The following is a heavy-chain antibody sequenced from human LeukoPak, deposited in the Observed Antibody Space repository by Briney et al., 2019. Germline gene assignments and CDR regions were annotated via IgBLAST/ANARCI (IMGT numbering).Heavy chain of an antibody. J-gene: IGHJ5*02. CDR1: GGSISSYY. V-gene: IGHV4-59*12. CDR2: IYYSGST. D-gene: IGHD3-3*01. Sequence: PSETLSLTCTVPGGSISSYYWSWIRQPPGKGLEWIGYIYYSGSTNHNPSLKSRVTISVDTSKNQFSLKLSSVTAADTAVYYCARETLRRDFWSGYRNNWFDPWGQGTLVTVSS. CDR3: ARETLRRDFWSGYRNNWFDP.